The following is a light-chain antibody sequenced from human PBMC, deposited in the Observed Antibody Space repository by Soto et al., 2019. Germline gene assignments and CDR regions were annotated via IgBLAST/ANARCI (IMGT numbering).Light chain of an antibody. Sequence: QSALTQPRSVSGSPGQSVTISCTGTSSDVGGYNYVSWYQQHPGKAPKLMIYDVSKRPSGVPDRFSGSKSGNTASLTISGLQAEDEADYYCCSYAGSPLEFGGGTKLTVL. CDR2: DVS. V-gene: IGLV2-11*01. J-gene: IGLJ3*02. CDR1: SSDVGGYNY. CDR3: CSYAGSPLE.